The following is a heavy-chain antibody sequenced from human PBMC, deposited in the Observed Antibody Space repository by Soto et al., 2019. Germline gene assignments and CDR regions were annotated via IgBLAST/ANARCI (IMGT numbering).Heavy chain of an antibody. CDR2: ISTAGNT. CDR1: GFTFSNYY. Sequence: PGGSLRLSCAASGFTFSNYYMHWVRQATGKGLEWVSTISTAGNTYSPGSVKGRFTISRENARNSLYLQMNSLRVDDAAVYYCARGRDSGLYYFDYWRQGNRVAFCS. J-gene: IGHJ4*02. D-gene: IGHD2-21*01. V-gene: IGHV3-13*01. CDR3: ARGRDSGLYYFDY.